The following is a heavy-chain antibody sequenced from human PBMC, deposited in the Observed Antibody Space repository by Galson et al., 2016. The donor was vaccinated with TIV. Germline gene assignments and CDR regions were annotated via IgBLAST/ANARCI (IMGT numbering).Heavy chain of an antibody. CDR1: GFSFQSFP. CDR3: VKDPLGGLPFRFWFES. Sequence: SLRLSCAASGFSFQSFPMSWVRQAPGKGLEWVSTITANGATASYTDSVTGRFTISKDFSRNTLLLQMSTVRVEDTATYYCVKDPLGGLPFRFWFESWGQGILVTV. J-gene: IGHJ5*01. CDR2: ITANGATA. D-gene: IGHD1-26*01. V-gene: IGHV3-23*01.